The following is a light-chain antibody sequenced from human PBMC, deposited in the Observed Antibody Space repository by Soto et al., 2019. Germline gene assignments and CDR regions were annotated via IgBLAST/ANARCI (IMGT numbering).Light chain of an antibody. CDR2: EVN. J-gene: IGLJ1*01. V-gene: IGLV2-14*01. CDR3: SSYTKTSTYV. CDR1: STDVGAYNY. Sequence: QSVLTQPASVSGSPGQSITISCTGASTDVGAYNYVSWYQQRPGKAPKLMIYEVNNRPSGVSDRFSGSKSDNTASLTISGLQAEDEAEYYCSSYTKTSTYVFGSGTKVTVL.